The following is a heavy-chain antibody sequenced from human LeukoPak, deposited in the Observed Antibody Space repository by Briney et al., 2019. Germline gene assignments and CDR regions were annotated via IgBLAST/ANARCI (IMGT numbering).Heavy chain of an antibody. J-gene: IGHJ1*01. Sequence: GASVKVSCKASGYTFTSYYMHWVRQAPGQGLEWMGIINPSGGSTGYAQKFQGRVTMTRDTSTSTVYMELSSLRSEDTAVYYCARGFYDSSGYGAEYFQHWGQGTLVTVSS. CDR2: INPSGGST. CDR3: ARGFYDSSGYGAEYFQH. V-gene: IGHV1-46*01. CDR1: GYTFTSYY. D-gene: IGHD3-22*01.